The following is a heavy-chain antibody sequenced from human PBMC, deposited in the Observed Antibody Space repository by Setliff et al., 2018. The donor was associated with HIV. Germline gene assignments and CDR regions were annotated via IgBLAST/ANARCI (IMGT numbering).Heavy chain of an antibody. Sequence: PGGSLRLSCAASGFAFSTFGMHWVRQAPGKGLEWVAVIWYDGSNKYYADSVKGRFTISRDNSKNTLYLQMNSLRAEDTAVYYCARDGVGVWGSYPDWGQGTLVTVSS. V-gene: IGHV3-33*01. CDR3: ARDGVGVWGSYPD. J-gene: IGHJ4*02. D-gene: IGHD3-16*02. CDR2: IWYDGSNK. CDR1: GFAFSTFG.